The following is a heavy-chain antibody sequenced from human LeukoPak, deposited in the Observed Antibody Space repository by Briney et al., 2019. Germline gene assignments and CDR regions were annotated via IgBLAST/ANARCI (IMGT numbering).Heavy chain of an antibody. V-gene: IGHV1-46*01. Sequence: ASVKVSCKASGYTFTSYYMHWVRQAPGQGREGMGIINPSGVSTRYAQKFQGRVTITRDTSTSTVYMELSSLRSEDTAVYYCARDRHYGDYLYYFDYWGQGTLVTVSS. J-gene: IGHJ4*02. D-gene: IGHD4-17*01. CDR1: GYTFTSYY. CDR2: INPSGVST. CDR3: ARDRHYGDYLYYFDY.